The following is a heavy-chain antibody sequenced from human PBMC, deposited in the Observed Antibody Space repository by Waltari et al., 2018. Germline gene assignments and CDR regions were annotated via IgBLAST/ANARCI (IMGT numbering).Heavy chain of an antibody. V-gene: IGHV4-38-2*02. D-gene: IGHD3-3*01. CDR3: ARDSELRFSDY. CDR1: GYSISSGYY. J-gene: IGHJ4*02. Sequence: QVQLQESGPGLVKPSETLSLTCAVSGYSISSGYYWGWIRQPPGKGLEWIGSIYHSGGTYYNASLKSRVTISVDTSKNQFSLKLSSVTAADTAVYYCARDSELRFSDYWGQGTLVTVSS. CDR2: IYHSGGT.